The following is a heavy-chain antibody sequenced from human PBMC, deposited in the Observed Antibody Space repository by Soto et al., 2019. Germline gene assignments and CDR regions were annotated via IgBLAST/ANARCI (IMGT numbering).Heavy chain of an antibody. CDR1: GYTFTGYY. D-gene: IGHD5-12*01. Sequence: GASVKVSCKASGYTFTGYYMHWVRQAPGQGLEWMGGINANSGGTKYAQEFQGRVTMTRDTSISTAYMELSRLRSDDTAVYYRARDVMDKGSGWLRFFDYYGMDGWGRATTVTVSS. V-gene: IGHV1-2*02. J-gene: IGHJ6*02. CDR2: INANSGGT. CDR3: ARDVMDKGSGWLRFFDYYGMDG.